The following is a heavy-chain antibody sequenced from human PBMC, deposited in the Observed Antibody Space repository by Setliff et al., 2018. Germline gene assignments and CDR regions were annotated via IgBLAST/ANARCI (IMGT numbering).Heavy chain of an antibody. CDR3: RLWFGELLRDY. Sequence: SETLSLTCTVSGGSISSSSYYWGWIRQPPGKGLEWVGTIYYTGNTYYNPSLKSRVTISVDTSKNTLYLQMNNVRADDTAVYYCRLWFGELLRDYWGQGTLVTVPQ. V-gene: IGHV4-39*07. J-gene: IGHJ4*02. CDR1: GGSISSSSYY. CDR2: IYYTGNT. D-gene: IGHD3-10*01.